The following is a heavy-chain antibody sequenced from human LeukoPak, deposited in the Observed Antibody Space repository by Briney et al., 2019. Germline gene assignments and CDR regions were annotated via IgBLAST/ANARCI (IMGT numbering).Heavy chain of an antibody. Sequence: GASVKVSCKASGGTFSSYAISWVRQAPGQGLEWMGGIIPIFGTANYAQKFQGRVTITTDKSTSTAYMELSSLRSEDTAVYYCARKSRPYHRYNWNYGDAFDIWGQGTMVTVSS. V-gene: IGHV1-69*05. J-gene: IGHJ3*02. CDR1: GGTFSSYA. D-gene: IGHD1-7*01. CDR3: ARKSRPYHRYNWNYGDAFDI. CDR2: IIPIFGTA.